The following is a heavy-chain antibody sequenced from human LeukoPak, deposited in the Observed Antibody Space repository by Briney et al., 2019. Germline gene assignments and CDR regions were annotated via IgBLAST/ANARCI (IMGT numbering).Heavy chain of an antibody. CDR2: ISPSGEIT. CDR3: AKDPPSYSWNYIKYFDS. V-gene: IGHV3-23*01. D-gene: IGHD1-1*01. CDR1: GFTFSSHG. J-gene: IGHJ4*02. Sequence: GGSLGLSCGASGFTFSSHGMNWVRQAPGKGLEWVSGISPSGEITYYTDSVKGRFTISRDNSKNTVHLQMTTLRVDDTAVYYCAKDPPSYSWNYIKYFDSWGQGTLVTVSS.